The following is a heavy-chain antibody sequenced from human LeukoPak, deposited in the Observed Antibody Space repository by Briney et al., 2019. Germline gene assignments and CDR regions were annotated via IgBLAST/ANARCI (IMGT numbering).Heavy chain of an antibody. CDR3: AKGTVVVITTPSPIDY. D-gene: IGHD3-22*01. Sequence: GGSLRLSCAASGFTFSSYAMSWVRQAPGKGLEWVSAISGSGGRTYYADSVKGRFTISRDNSKNTLYLQMNSLRAEDTAVYYCAKGTVVVITTPSPIDYWGQGTLVTVSS. CDR2: ISGSGGRT. V-gene: IGHV3-23*01. J-gene: IGHJ4*02. CDR1: GFTFSSYA.